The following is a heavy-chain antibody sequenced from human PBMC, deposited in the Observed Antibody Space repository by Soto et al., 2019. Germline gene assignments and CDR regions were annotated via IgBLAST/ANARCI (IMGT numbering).Heavy chain of an antibody. CDR1: GFTFSSYS. J-gene: IGHJ6*03. CDR3: ARALRVRGNCSSTSCYSYYYYMDV. D-gene: IGHD2-2*02. Sequence: GGSLRLSCAASGFTFSSYSMNWVRQAPGKGLEWVSSISSSSSYIYYADSVKGRFTISRDNAKNSLYLQMNSLRAEDTAVYYCARALRVRGNCSSTSCYSYYYYMDVWGKGTTVTVSS. CDR2: ISSSSSYI. V-gene: IGHV3-21*01.